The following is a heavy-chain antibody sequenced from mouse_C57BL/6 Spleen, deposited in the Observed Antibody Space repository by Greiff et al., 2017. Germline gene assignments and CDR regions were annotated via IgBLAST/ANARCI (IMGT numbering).Heavy chain of an antibody. CDR1: GYAFSSSW. CDR2: IYPGDGDT. J-gene: IGHJ4*01. Sequence: VQLQQSGPELVKPGASVKISCKASGYAFSSSWMNWVKQRPGKGLEWIGRIYPGDGDTNYNGKFKGKATLTADKSSSTAYMQLSSLTSEDSAVYFCAKSFITTVVATTDYWGQGTSVTVSS. D-gene: IGHD1-1*01. CDR3: AKSFITTVVATTDY. V-gene: IGHV1-82*01.